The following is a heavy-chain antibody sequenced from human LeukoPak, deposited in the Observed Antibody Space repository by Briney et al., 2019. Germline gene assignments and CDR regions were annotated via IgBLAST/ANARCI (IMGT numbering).Heavy chain of an antibody. V-gene: IGHV1-69*05. CDR2: IIPIFGTA. D-gene: IGHD2-2*02. CDR3: ARSGYCSSTSCYTGNYYYYYMDV. CDR1: GGTFSSYA. Sequence: SVKVSCKASGGTFSSYAISWVRQAPGQGLEWMGGIIPIFGTANYAQKFRGRVTIATDESTSTAYMELSSLRSEDTAVYYCARSGYCSSTSCYTGNYYYYYMDVWGKGTTVTVSS. J-gene: IGHJ6*03.